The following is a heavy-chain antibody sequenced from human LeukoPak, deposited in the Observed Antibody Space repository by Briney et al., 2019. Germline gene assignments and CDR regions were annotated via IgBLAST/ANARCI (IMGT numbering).Heavy chain of an antibody. CDR1: GFTFSSYA. CDR3: AKDAASSIVGATEG. D-gene: IGHD1-26*01. Sequence: QTGGSLRLSCAASGFTFSSYAMSWVRQAPGKGLEWVSAISGSGGSTYYADSVKGRFTISRDNSKNTLYLQMNSLRAEDTAVYYCAKDAASSIVGATEGWGQGTLVTVSS. V-gene: IGHV3-23*01. CDR2: ISGSGGST. J-gene: IGHJ4*02.